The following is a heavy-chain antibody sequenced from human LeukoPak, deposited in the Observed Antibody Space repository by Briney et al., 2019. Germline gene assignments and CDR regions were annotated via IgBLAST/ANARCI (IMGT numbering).Heavy chain of an antibody. V-gene: IGHV4-59*08. CDR2: IYYSGST. D-gene: IGHD2-15*01. Sequence: WETLSLTCTVSGGSISSYYWSWIRQPPGKGLEWIGYIYYSGSTNYHPSLKSRVTISVDTSKTPFSLKLSSVTAADTAVYYCARRNCSGGSCNYYYYGMDVWGQGTTVTVSS. CDR1: GGSISSYY. CDR3: ARRNCSGGSCNYYYYGMDV. J-gene: IGHJ6*02.